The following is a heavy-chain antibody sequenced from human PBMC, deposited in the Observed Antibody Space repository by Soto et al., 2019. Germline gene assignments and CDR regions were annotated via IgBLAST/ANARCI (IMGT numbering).Heavy chain of an antibody. CDR2: ISGSGGST. J-gene: IGHJ6*02. CDR1: GFTFSSYA. Sequence: GGSLRLSCAASGFTFSSYAMSWVRQAPGKGLEWVSAISGSGGSTYYADSVKGRFTISRDNSKNTLYLQMNSLRAEDTAVYYCAKAASTCYGDYGCNYSYYGMDVWGQGTTVTVSS. V-gene: IGHV3-23*01. D-gene: IGHD4-17*01. CDR3: AKAASTCYGDYGCNYSYYGMDV.